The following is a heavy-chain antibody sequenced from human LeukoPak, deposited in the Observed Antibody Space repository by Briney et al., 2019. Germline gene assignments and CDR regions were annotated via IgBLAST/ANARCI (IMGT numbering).Heavy chain of an antibody. Sequence: PSETLSLTCTVSGGSISSYYWSWIRQPAGKGLEWIGRIYTSGSTNYNPSLKSRVTISVDTSKNQFSLRLNSVTAADTAVYYCARDIISEYSKSHSHFDPWGQGTLVTVSS. J-gene: IGHJ5*02. CDR3: ARDIISEYSKSHSHFDP. CDR2: IYTSGST. D-gene: IGHD5-18*01. V-gene: IGHV4-4*07. CDR1: GGSISSYY.